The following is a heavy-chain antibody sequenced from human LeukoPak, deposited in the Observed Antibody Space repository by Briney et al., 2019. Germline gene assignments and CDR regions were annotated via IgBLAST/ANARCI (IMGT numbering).Heavy chain of an antibody. Sequence: GGSLRLSCAASGFTFSSYGMHWVRQAPGKGLEWVAVISYDGSNKYYADSVKGRFTISRDNSKNTLYLQMNSLRAEDTAVYYCARGRWDYYDSSGLYYFDYWGQGTLVTVSS. CDR2: ISYDGSNK. D-gene: IGHD3-22*01. J-gene: IGHJ4*02. V-gene: IGHV3-30*03. CDR1: GFTFSSYG. CDR3: ARGRWDYYDSSGLYYFDY.